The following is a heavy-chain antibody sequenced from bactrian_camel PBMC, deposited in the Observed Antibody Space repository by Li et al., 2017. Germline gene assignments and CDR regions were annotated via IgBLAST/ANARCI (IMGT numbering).Heavy chain of an antibody. J-gene: IGHJ7*01. Sequence: HVQLVESGGGSVQVGGSLRLSCAASGYTYGSNCMGWFRQVPGKEREVVAAIDTGGGSAAYADSVKGRFTISHDKAKNTVYLQMNSLTSEDTALYYCATISPRGGMVAASYGMRYWGRGTQVTVS. CDR2: IDTGGGSA. V-gene: IGHV3S54*01. CDR1: GYTYGSNC. D-gene: IGHD6*01.